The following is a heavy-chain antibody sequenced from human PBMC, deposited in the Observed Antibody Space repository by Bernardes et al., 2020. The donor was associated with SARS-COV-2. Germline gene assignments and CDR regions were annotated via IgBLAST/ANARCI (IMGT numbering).Heavy chain of an antibody. V-gene: IGHV1-18*01. D-gene: IGHD5-18*01. J-gene: IGHJ3*02. CDR1: GYTFTSYG. CDR3: ARDWVTAMTNDAFDI. Sequence: ASVKVSCKASGYTFTSYGISWVRQAPGQGLEWMGWISAYNGNTNYAQKLQGRVTMTTDTSTSTAYMELRSLRSDDTAVYYCARDWVTAMTNDAFDIWGQGTMVTVSS. CDR2: ISAYNGNT.